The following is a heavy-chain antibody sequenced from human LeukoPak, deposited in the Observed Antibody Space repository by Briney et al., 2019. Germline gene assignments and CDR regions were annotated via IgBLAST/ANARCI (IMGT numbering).Heavy chain of an antibody. D-gene: IGHD2-21*02. V-gene: IGHV1-18*01. CDR3: ARACHLVVVTAEGAFFDP. Sequence: ASVKVSCKTSGYRFTSYGIVWVRQAPGQGLEWVGWISIYNGKTYYAQSLQDRVTMTTDTSTNTAYMELRSLKSEDTAVYYCARACHLVVVTAEGAFFDPWGQGTLVTVSS. CDR1: GYRFTSYG. CDR2: ISIYNGKT. J-gene: IGHJ5*02.